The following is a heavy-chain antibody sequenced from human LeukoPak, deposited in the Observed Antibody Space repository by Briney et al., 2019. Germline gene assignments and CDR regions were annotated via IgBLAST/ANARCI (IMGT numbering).Heavy chain of an antibody. V-gene: IGHV3-21*01. CDR2: ISSSSSHI. Sequence: GGSLRLSCAASGFIFSDYWMHWVRQAPGKGLEWVSSISSSSSHIYYADSVKGRFTISRDNAKNSLYLQMNSLRVEDTAVYYCARDYTYNADWGQGVLVTVSS. CDR1: GFIFSDYW. J-gene: IGHJ4*02. D-gene: IGHD1-14*01. CDR3: ARDYTYNAD.